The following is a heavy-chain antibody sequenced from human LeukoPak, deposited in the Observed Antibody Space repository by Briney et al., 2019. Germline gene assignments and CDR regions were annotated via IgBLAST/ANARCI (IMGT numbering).Heavy chain of an antibody. V-gene: IGHV5-51*01. J-gene: IGHJ6*03. CDR1: GYSFTSYW. CDR3: ARRFSSGWPHYYYSMDV. CDR2: IYPGDSDT. D-gene: IGHD6-19*01. Sequence: GESLKISCKGSGYSFTSYWIGWVRQMPGKGLEWMGIIYPGDSDTRYSPSFQGQVTISADTSISTAYLQWSSLKASDTAMSYCARRFSSGWPHYYYSMDVWGKGTTVTVSS.